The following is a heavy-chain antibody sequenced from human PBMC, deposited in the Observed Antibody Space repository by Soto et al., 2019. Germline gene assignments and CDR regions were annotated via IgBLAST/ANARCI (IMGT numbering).Heavy chain of an antibody. CDR2: TYFRSKWYN. J-gene: IGHJ5*02. CDR3: AKGDNLGPRTGYAFDP. D-gene: IGHD5-12*01. V-gene: IGHV6-1*01. CDR1: GDSVSSNTAS. Sequence: SQTLSLTCAISGDSVSSNTASWNWIRQSPSRGLEWLGRTYFRSKWYNDYAVSVKSRIIINPDTSNNQFSLQLNSVTPEDTAVYFCAKGDNLGPRTGYAFDPWGQGIMVAVSS.